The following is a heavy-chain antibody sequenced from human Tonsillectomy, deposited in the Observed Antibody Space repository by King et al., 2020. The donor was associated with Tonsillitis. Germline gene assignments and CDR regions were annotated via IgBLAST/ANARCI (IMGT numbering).Heavy chain of an antibody. Sequence: VQLVESGGGVVQPGSSLRLSCAASGFTFSTYDMHWVRQAPGKGLEWVTVISYDGSDKYYADSVKGRFTISRDNSKNTLYLQMNSLRIEDTAVYYCATDLGATYTYWGQGTLVTVSS. CDR2: ISYDGSDK. CDR3: ATDLGATYTY. V-gene: IGHV3-30*03. CDR1: GFTFSTYD. D-gene: IGHD1-14*01. J-gene: IGHJ4*02.